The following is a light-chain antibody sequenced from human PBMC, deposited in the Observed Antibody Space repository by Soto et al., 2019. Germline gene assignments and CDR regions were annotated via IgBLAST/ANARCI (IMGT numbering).Light chain of an antibody. Sequence: QSALTQPPSASGSPGQSVTISCSGTSSDVGGYNYVSWYQQHPGIAPKLMIYEVSKRPSGVPDRFSGSKSGNTASLTVSGLQAEDEADYYCSSYGGSNNLIFGGGTKLTVL. CDR1: SSDVGGYNY. CDR2: EVS. V-gene: IGLV2-8*01. CDR3: SSYGGSNNLI. J-gene: IGLJ2*01.